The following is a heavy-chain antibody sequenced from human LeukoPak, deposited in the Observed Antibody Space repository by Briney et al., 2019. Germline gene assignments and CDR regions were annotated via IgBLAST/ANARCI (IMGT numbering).Heavy chain of an antibody. D-gene: IGHD6-13*01. J-gene: IGHJ4*02. CDR1: GFTFSSYA. Sequence: GGSLRLSCAASGFTFSSYAMSWVRQAPGKGLEWVSAISGSGGSTYYADSVKGRFTISRDKSKNALYQQMNSLRAEDTAVYYGAKRSGSSWYGDFDVRGQVTLVTVAS. CDR3: AKRSGSSWYGDFDV. V-gene: IGHV3-23*01. CDR2: ISGSGGST.